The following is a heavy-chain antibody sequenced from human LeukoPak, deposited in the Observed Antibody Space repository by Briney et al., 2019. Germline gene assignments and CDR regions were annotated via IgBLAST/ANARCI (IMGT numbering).Heavy chain of an antibody. V-gene: IGHV4-34*01. CDR3: ARQTGSGLFILP. CDR2: IYYSGNT. J-gene: IGHJ4*02. CDR1: GGSFSGYY. Sequence: SETLSLTCAVYGGSFSGYYWSWIREPPGKGLEWIGSIYYSGNTYYNASLKSQVSISIDTSKNQFSLRLTSVTAADTAVYYCARQTGSGLFILPGGQGTLVTVSS. D-gene: IGHD3/OR15-3a*01.